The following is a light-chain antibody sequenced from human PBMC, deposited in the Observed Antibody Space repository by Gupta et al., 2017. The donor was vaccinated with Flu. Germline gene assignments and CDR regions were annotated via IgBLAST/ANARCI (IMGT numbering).Light chain of an antibody. J-gene: IGLJ1*01. V-gene: IGLV2-18*02. CDR3: SSYTTSYTFV. Sequence: QSALTQPPSVSGSPGQSVTISCTGTGSDVGTYNRVSWYRQPPGQAPKLIIYEVSNRPSGVPDRFSGSKSGNTASLTISGLQGEDEADYYCSSYTTSYTFVFGTGTKVTVL. CDR2: EVS. CDR1: GSDVGTYNR.